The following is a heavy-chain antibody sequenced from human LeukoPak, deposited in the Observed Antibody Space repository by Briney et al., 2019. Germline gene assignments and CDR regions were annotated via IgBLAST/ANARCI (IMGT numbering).Heavy chain of an antibody. D-gene: IGHD1-7*01. Sequence: PGGTLRLSCAASGFTFSSYGMTWVRQTPGKGLEWVSSISGSGGSTYYGDSVKGRFTISRDNSKNTLYLQMNSLRAEDTAVYYCAKFRTGTTIVPFDYWGQGTLVTVSS. J-gene: IGHJ4*02. V-gene: IGHV3-23*01. CDR3: AKFRTGTTIVPFDY. CDR2: ISGSGGST. CDR1: GFTFSSYG.